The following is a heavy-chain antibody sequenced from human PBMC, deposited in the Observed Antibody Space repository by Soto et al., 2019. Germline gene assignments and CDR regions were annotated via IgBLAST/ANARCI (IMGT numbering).Heavy chain of an antibody. CDR3: VRHSILSGSLAAAGKRYYSYGMDV. J-gene: IGHJ6*02. CDR2: IYPGDSDT. CDR1: GYTFTTYW. D-gene: IGHD6-25*01. V-gene: IGHV5-51*01. Sequence: GESLKISCKGSGYTFTTYWIGWVRQMPGKCLEWMGIIYPGDSDTKYSPSFQGQVTISADKSISTAYLQWSSLKASDTAMYLCVRHSILSGSLAAAGKRYYSYGMDVWGQGTTVTVSS.